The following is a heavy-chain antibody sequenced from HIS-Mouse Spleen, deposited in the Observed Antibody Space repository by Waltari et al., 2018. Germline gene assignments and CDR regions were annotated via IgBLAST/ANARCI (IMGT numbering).Heavy chain of an antibody. CDR3: ARERRGPGWFDP. CDR2: IKKDGSEK. V-gene: IGHV3-7*01. CDR1: GFTFSSYW. J-gene: IGHJ5*02. D-gene: IGHD5-12*01. Sequence: EVQLVESGGGLVQPGGSLRLSCAASGFTFSSYWMSWVRQAQGEGVEWVTNIKKDGSEKCYGDSVKGRFTISRDNAKNSLYLQMNSLRAEDTAVYYCARERRGPGWFDPWGQGTLVTVSS.